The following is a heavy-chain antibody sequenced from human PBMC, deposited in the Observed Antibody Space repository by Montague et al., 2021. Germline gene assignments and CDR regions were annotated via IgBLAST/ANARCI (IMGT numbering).Heavy chain of an antibody. J-gene: IGHJ4*02. CDR1: GGSISEFY. CDR2: IYDSGTT. Sequence: SETLSLTCTVTGGSISEFYWSWIRQSPEKGPEWIEYIYDSGTTNYNPSLKSRVTISADTSMNQFSLNLRSVTAADTAVYFCARRLGIRAPFDYWGQGTLVTVSS. D-gene: IGHD7-27*01. CDR3: ARRLGIRAPFDY. V-gene: IGHV4-59*08.